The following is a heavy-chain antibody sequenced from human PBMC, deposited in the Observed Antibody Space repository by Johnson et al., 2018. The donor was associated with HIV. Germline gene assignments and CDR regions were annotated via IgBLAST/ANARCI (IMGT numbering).Heavy chain of an antibody. V-gene: IGHV3-11*04. CDR2: ISSSGSTI. Sequence: QVQLVESGGGLVQPGGSLRLSCAASGFIFSDYYMSWIRQAPGKGLEWISYISSSGSTIYYADSVKGRFTISRDNTKNSLYLQMNSLRAEDTAVYYCARDRKWVGARSGDAFDIWGQGTMVTVSS. CDR1: GFIFSDYY. CDR3: ARDRKWVGARSGDAFDI. D-gene: IGHD2-15*01. J-gene: IGHJ3*02.